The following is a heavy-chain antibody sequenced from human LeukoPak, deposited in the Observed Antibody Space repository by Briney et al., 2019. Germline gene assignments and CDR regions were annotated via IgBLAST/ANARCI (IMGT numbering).Heavy chain of an antibody. Sequence: SQTLSLTCAISGDSVSSNSAAWNWIRQSPSRGLEWLGRTYCRSKWYNDYAVSVKSRIIINPDTSKNQLSLQLKSVTPEDTAVYYCARGGQGDGYSADEAFDFWGQGTMVTVSS. V-gene: IGHV6-1*01. CDR1: GDSVSSNSAA. CDR3: ARGGQGDGYSADEAFDF. CDR2: TYCRSKWYN. J-gene: IGHJ3*01. D-gene: IGHD5-24*01.